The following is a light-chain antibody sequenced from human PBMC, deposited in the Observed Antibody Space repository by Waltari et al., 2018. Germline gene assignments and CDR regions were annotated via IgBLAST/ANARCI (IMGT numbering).Light chain of an antibody. CDR3: QHYVRLPAT. CDR1: QSVSRS. CDR2: GAS. V-gene: IGKV3-20*01. J-gene: IGKJ1*01. Sequence: IVLTQSPGTLSLSPGERATLSCRASQSVSRSLAWYQQKPGQAPKLLIYGASTRATGIPDRVTGSGSGTDFSLTISSLGPEDFAIYFCQHYVRLPATFGQGTKVEIK.